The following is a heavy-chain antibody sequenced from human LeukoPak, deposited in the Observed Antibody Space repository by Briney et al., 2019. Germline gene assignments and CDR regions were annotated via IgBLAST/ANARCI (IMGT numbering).Heavy chain of an antibody. CDR1: GFIFTNYA. J-gene: IGHJ2*01. CDR2: ITGRGVRA. Sequence: TGGSLRLSCTSSGFIFTNYAMSWVPQTPRGGLEWVSSITGRGVRAYYADSVKGRVTVSRDTSKKTFYLQMNRLRDADTGVCYFARGTSQLDYWYFDIWGRGTLVTVSS. D-gene: IGHD2-2*01. V-gene: IGHV3-23*01. CDR3: ARGTSQLDYWYFDI.